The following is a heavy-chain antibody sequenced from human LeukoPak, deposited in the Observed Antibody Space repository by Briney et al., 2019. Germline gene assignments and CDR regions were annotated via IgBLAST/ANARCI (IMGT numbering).Heavy chain of an antibody. CDR1: GFIFNNYG. CDR2: IQYDGRNT. J-gene: IGHJ4*02. D-gene: IGHD3-22*01. V-gene: IGHV3-30*02. CDR3: ARVHDSIFDY. Sequence: GGSLRLSCAASGFIFNNYGMHWVRQAPGKGLEWVTFIQYDGRNTYYADSVKGRFTISRDNSENTLYLQMNSLRAEDTAVYYCARVHDSIFDYWGQGTLVTVSS.